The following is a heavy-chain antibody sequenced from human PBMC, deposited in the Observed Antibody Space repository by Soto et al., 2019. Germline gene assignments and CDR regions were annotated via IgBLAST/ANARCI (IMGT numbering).Heavy chain of an antibody. Sequence: VQLLESGGGLVQPGGSLRLSCAASGFTFSSYAMSWVRQAPGKGLEWVSSFSGSGDNTDYADSVKGRFTISRDNSKNTLYMQMNSLRAEDTAVYYCAKDRYDILTGYPIQYGMDVWGQGTTVTVSS. D-gene: IGHD3-9*01. CDR1: GFTFSSYA. CDR3: AKDRYDILTGYPIQYGMDV. V-gene: IGHV3-23*01. CDR2: FSGSGDNT. J-gene: IGHJ6*02.